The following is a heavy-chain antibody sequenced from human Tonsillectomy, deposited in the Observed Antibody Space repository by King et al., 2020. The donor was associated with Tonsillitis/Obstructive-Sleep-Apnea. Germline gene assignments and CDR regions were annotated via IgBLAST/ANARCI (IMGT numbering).Heavy chain of an antibody. CDR3: ARDALDAFDI. V-gene: IGHV3-33*01. J-gene: IGHJ3*02. CDR1: GFTFSSYG. CDR2: IGYDGSNK. Sequence: VQLVESGGGVVQPGRSLRLSCAASGFTFSSYGMHWVRQAPGKGLEWVAVIGYDGSNKYYADSVKGRFTISRDNSKNTLYLQMSSLRAEDTAVYYCARDALDAFDIWGQGTMVTVSS.